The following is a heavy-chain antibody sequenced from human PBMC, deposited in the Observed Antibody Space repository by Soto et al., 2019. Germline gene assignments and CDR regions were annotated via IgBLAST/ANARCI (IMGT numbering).Heavy chain of an antibody. CDR2: ISYDGSNK. CDR3: ARGPYGDYSFI. CDR1: GFTFSSYA. Sequence: QVQLVESGGGVVQPGRSLRLSCAASGFTFSSYAMHWVRQAPGKGLEWVAVISYDGSNKYYADSVKGRFTISRDNSKNTLYLQMNSLRAEDTAVYYCARGPYGDYSFIWGQGTLVTVSS. J-gene: IGHJ4*02. V-gene: IGHV3-30-3*01. D-gene: IGHD4-17*01.